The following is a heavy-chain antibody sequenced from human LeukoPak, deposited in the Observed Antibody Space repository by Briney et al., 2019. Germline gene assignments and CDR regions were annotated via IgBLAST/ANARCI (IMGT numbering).Heavy chain of an antibody. CDR2: INAGNGNT. Sequence: ASVKVSCKASGYTFTNYGIHWVRQAPGQRLEWMGWINAGNGNTKYSQNFQDRVTITRDTSASTAYMDLSSLRSEDTAIYYCARGGSDCSGGNCYSGSFDYWGQGTLVTVSS. J-gene: IGHJ4*02. V-gene: IGHV1-3*01. D-gene: IGHD2-15*01. CDR1: GYTFTNYG. CDR3: ARGGSDCSGGNCYSGSFDY.